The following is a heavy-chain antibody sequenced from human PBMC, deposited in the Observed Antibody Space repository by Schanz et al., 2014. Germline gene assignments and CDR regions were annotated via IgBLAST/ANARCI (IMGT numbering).Heavy chain of an antibody. D-gene: IGHD2-15*01. V-gene: IGHV3-23*01. CDR3: AKGMGYCSGGTCYDYYYYGLDV. CDR1: GFTFNSYA. J-gene: IGHJ6*02. Sequence: DVQLLESGGGSVQPGGSLRLSCAASGFTFNSYAMTWVRQAPGKGLEWVSSISHSGGSKYYADSVKGRFTISRDNSEKTLYLQMNSLSADDTAVFYCAKGMGYCSGGTCYDYYYYGLDVWGQGTTVTVSS. CDR2: ISHSGGSK.